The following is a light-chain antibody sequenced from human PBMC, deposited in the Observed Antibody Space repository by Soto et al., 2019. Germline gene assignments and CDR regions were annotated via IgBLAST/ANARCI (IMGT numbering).Light chain of an antibody. Sequence: EIVLTQSPGTLSLSPWERATLSCRASQSVSNNYLAWYQQKPGQAPRLLIYGASIRATGIPARFSGGGSGTEFTLTLSALQSEDFAVYYCQQYNNWPPWTFGQGTKVDI. CDR2: GAS. J-gene: IGKJ1*01. CDR3: QQYNNWPPWT. V-gene: IGKV3-15*01. CDR1: QSVSNN.